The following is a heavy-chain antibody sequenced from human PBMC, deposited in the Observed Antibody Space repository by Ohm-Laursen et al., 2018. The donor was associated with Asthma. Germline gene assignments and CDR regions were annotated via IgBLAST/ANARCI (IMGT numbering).Heavy chain of an antibody. V-gene: IGHV4-30-4*02. CDR3: ARGRVGHTSPFDF. D-gene: IGHD1-26*01. CDR1: GGYIYNHW. CDR2: SHYDGAT. J-gene: IGHJ4*02. Sequence: SDTLSLTWALSGGYIYNHWWSWVRQPPGKGLEWIGYSHYDGATFYNPSLKSRVTISLDTAKNQFSLEVTSVSGADTAVYFCARGRVGHTSPFDFWCQGLLATVSS.